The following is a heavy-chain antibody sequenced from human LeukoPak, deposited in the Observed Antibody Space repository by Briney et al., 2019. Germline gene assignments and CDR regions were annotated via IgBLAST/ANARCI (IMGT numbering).Heavy chain of an antibody. CDR3: ARHRIFGVVYYYYYMDV. D-gene: IGHD3-3*01. V-gene: IGHV4-39*01. CDR2: IYYSGGT. Sequence: SETLSLTCTVSGGSISSSSHYWGWIRQPPGKGLEWIGSIYYSGGTYYNPSLKSRVTISVDTSKNQFSLKLSSVTAADTAVYYCARHRIFGVVYYYYYMDVWGKGTTVTVSS. J-gene: IGHJ6*03. CDR1: GGSISSSSHY.